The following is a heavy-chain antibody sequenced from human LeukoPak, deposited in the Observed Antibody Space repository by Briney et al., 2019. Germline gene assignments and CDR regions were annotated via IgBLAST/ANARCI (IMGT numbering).Heavy chain of an antibody. Sequence: GGSLRLSCAASGFTFSSYWMSWVRQAPGKGLEWVANIKQDGSEKYYVDSVKGRFTISRDNAKNSLYLQMNSLRAEDTAVYYYARERLSDSSGYYWDYWGQGTLVTVSS. CDR3: ARERLSDSSGYYWDY. CDR2: IKQDGSEK. D-gene: IGHD3-22*01. CDR1: GFTFSSYW. V-gene: IGHV3-7*01. J-gene: IGHJ4*02.